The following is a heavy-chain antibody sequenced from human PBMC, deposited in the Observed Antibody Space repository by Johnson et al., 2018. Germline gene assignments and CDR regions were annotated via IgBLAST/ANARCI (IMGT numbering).Heavy chain of an antibody. Sequence: EVQLVETGGGVVQPGRSLRLSCAASGFTFSNYGMHWVRQAPGKGLEWVSGISGSGGSTYYADSVKGRFSISRGNSKNTLYLQMNSLRAEDTAVYYCAKDRLAYSKSWRGHYYGMDVCGQGTTVIVS. CDR3: AKDRLAYSKSWRGHYYGMDV. D-gene: IGHD6-13*01. CDR2: ISGSGGST. J-gene: IGHJ6*02. CDR1: GFTFSNYG. V-gene: IGHV3-23*04.